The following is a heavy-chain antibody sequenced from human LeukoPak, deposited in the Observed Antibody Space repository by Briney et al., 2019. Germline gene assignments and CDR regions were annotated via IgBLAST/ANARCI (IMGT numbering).Heavy chain of an antibody. D-gene: IGHD3-9*01. CDR2: IYSGGST. CDR3: ARTPDHYDILTGYDYYYYYGMDV. Sequence: GGSLRLSCAASGFTFSSNYMSWVRQAPGKGLEWVSVIYSGGSTYYSDSVKGRFTISRDNSKNTMYLQMNSLRAEDTAVYYCARTPDHYDILTGYDYYYYYGMDVWGQGTTVTVSS. V-gene: IGHV3-66*01. CDR1: GFTFSSNY. J-gene: IGHJ6*02.